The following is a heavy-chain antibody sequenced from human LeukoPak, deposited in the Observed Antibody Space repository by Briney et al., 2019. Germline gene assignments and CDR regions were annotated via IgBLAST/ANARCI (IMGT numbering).Heavy chain of an antibody. CDR1: GYILTDLS. D-gene: IGHD6-19*01. CDR3: TTGCAPPLQYSGGCDGWFDP. J-gene: IGHJ5*02. V-gene: IGHV1-24*01. Sequence: ASVKVSCKVSGYILTDLSMHWVRQAPGKGLEWMGSFDPEDGETIYTQEFQGRVTMTEDTSTDTAYMELGSLTSEDTAVYYCTTGCAPPLQYSGGCDGWFDPWGQGTPVSVSS. CDR2: FDPEDGET.